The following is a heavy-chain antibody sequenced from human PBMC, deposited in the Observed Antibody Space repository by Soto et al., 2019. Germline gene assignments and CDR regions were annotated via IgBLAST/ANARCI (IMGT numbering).Heavy chain of an antibody. J-gene: IGHJ4*02. CDR2: INPNSGGT. V-gene: IGHV1-2*04. CDR1: GYTFTGYY. CDR3: ARGPPRVGATSSSYYFDY. D-gene: IGHD1-26*01. Sequence: QVQLVQSGAGVKKPGASVKVSCKASGYTFTGYYMHWVRQAPGQGLEWMGWINPNSGGTNYAQKFQGWVTMTRDTSISTAYMELSRLRSDDTAVYYCARGPPRVGATSSSYYFDYWGQGTLVTVSS.